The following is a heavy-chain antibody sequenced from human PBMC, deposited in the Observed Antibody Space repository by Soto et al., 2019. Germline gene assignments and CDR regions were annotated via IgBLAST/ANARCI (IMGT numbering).Heavy chain of an antibody. CDR2: IGTAGDT. D-gene: IGHD1-7*01. CDR3: ARAGDNWNSGNFDY. J-gene: IGHJ4*02. CDR1: GFTFSSYD. V-gene: IGHV3-13*01. Sequence: GESLKISCAASGFTFSSYDMHWVRQATGKGLEWVSAIGTAGDTYYPGSVKGRFTISRENAKTSLYLQMNSLRAEDTAVYYCARAGDNWNSGNFDYWGQGTLVTVSS.